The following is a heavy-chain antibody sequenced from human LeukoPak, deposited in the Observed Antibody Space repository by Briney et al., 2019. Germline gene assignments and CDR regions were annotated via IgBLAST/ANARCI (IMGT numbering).Heavy chain of an antibody. V-gene: IGHV4-59*01. J-gene: IGHJ4*01. CDR3: ARGDARGYSYGHFHFDH. D-gene: IGHD5-18*01. Sequence: PSETLSLTCTVPGGSISSYYWSWIRQPPGKGLEWIGYFYYSGSTNYNPSLKSRVTVSVDTSKNQFSLKLSSVTAADTAVYYCARGDARGYSYGHFHFDHWGHGTLVTVSS. CDR1: GGSISSYY. CDR2: FYYSGST.